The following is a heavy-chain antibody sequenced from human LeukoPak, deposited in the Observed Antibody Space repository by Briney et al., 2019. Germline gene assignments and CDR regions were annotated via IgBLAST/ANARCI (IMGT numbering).Heavy chain of an antibody. D-gene: IGHD1-26*01. CDR3: ARDEGATEFDY. CDR2: IKRDGSEK. J-gene: IGHJ4*02. V-gene: IGHV3-7*01. CDR1: DFSFSTYW. Sequence: PGGSLRLSCATSDFSFSTYWMSWVRQAPGKGLEWVASIKRDGSEKYYVDSVKGRFTVSRDTAKNSLYLQMNSLRAEDTAVYYCARDEGATEFDYWGQGTLVTVSS.